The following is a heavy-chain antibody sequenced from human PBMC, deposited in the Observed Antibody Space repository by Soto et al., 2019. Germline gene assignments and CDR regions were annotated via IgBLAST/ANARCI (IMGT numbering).Heavy chain of an antibody. V-gene: IGHV3-30-3*01. CDR1: GFTFSSYA. D-gene: IGHD5-18*01. J-gene: IGHJ4*02. CDR3: ARGETGSWIQLWLMYY. Sequence: PGGSLRLSCAASGFTFSSYAMHWVRQAPGKGLERVAVISYDGSNKYYADSVKGRFTISRDNSKNTLYLQMNSLRAEDTAVYYCARGETGSWIQLWLMYYWGQGT. CDR2: ISYDGSNK.